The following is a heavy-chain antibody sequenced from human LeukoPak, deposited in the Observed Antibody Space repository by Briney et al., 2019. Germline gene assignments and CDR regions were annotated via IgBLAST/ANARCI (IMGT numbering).Heavy chain of an antibody. CDR1: GGTFSSYA. J-gene: IGHJ5*02. Sequence: ASVKVSCKASGGTFSSYAISWVRQAPGQGLEWMGGIIPIFGTANYAQKFQGRVTITTDESTSTAYMELSSLRSEDTAVYYCAREPAPYSNHAWWFDPWGQGTLVTVSS. V-gene: IGHV1-69*05. CDR3: AREPAPYSNHAWWFDP. D-gene: IGHD4-11*01. CDR2: IIPIFGTA.